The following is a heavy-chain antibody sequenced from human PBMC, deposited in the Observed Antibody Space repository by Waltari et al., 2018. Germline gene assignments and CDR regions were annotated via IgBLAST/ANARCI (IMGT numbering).Heavy chain of an antibody. CDR3: ARGTSSGYRFDY. V-gene: IGHV4-4*07. D-gene: IGHD3-22*01. J-gene: IGHJ4*02. CDR1: GGSLSGYY. Sequence: QVQLQESGPGLVKPSETLSLTCTVSGGSLSGYYWRWIRQPAGKGLEWIGRIYTSGSTNYNPSLKSRVTISVDKSKNQFSLKLSSVTAADTAVYYCARGTSSGYRFDYWGQGTLVTVSS. CDR2: IYTSGST.